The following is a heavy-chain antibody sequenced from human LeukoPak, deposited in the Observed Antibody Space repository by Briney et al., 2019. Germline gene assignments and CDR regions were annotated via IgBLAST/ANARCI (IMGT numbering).Heavy chain of an antibody. V-gene: IGHV4-34*01. J-gene: IGHJ4*02. Sequence: PSETLSLTCAVYGGSFSGYYWSWIRQPPGKGREWIGEIKHSGSTNYNPSLKSRVTISVDTSKMQFSLKLSSVTAADTAVYYCARRRLWLRFDYWGQGTLVTVSS. CDR2: IKHSGST. CDR1: GGSFSGYY. CDR3: ARRRLWLRFDY. D-gene: IGHD5-18*01.